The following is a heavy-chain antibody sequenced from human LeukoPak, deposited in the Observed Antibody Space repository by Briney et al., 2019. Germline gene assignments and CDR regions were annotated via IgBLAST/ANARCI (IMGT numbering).Heavy chain of an antibody. CDR1: GYSFTNYW. V-gene: IGHV5-51*01. CDR3: ATSVVPRPHDYFFAF. J-gene: IGHJ4*02. CDR2: IYPGDGET. Sequence: GESLKISCKASGYSFTNYWIGWVRQRPGKGLEWIGNIYPGDGETRYSPSFPGQASISADKSLSTAYLQWTSLKASDSAIYFCATSVVPRPHDYFFAFWGQGAHVIVSS. D-gene: IGHD1-1*01.